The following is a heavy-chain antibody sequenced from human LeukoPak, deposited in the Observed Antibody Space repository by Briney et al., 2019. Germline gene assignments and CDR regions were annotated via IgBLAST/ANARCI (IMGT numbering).Heavy chain of an antibody. D-gene: IGHD1/OR15-1a*01. V-gene: IGHV3-23*01. J-gene: IGHJ5*02. CDR2: ISGSGGST. CDR1: GFTFSSYS. Sequence: GGSLRLSCAASGFTFSSYSMNWVRQAPGKGLEWVSAISGSGGSTYYADSVKGRFTISRDNSKNTLYLQMNSLRAEDTAVYYCAKDYFAVDEQYNWFDPWGQGTLVTVSS. CDR3: AKDYFAVDEQYNWFDP.